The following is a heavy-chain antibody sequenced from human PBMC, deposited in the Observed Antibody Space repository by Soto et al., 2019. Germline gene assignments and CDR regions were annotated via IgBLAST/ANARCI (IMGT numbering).Heavy chain of an antibody. CDR2: IYPGDSDT. Sequence: GESLKISCKGSGYSFTIYCIGWVLQRPWKGLEWMGIIYPGDSDTRYSPSFQGQVTISADKSISTAYLQWSSLKASDTAMYYCARLRLDSYYYYYGMDVWGQGTTVTAP. CDR1: GYSFTIYC. V-gene: IGHV5-51*01. CDR3: ARLRLDSYYYYYGMDV. D-gene: IGHD6-19*01. J-gene: IGHJ6*02.